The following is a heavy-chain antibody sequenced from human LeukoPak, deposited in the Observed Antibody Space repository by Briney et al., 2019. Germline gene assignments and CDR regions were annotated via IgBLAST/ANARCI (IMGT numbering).Heavy chain of an antibody. CDR1: GGSISSYY. CDR3: ARDRRESSKPNDAFDI. Sequence: SETLSLTCSVSGGSISSYYWSWIRQSPGKGLECIGYIYYTGSTNYNPSLESRVTISIDTSKKQLSLKLRSVTAADTAVYYCARDRRESSKPNDAFDIWGQGTMVTVSS. CDR2: IYYTGST. J-gene: IGHJ3*02. D-gene: IGHD4-11*01. V-gene: IGHV4-59*01.